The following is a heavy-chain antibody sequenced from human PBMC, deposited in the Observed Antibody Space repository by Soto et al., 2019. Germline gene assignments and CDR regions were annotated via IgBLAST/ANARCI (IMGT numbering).Heavy chain of an antibody. Sequence: ILQHPVKGLEWIGYVYYAGSTNYNPSLKSRVTMSVDTSKNQFSLELTSVTAADTAVYYFARQGSGGPVLDFRVPGTTVTVSS. D-gene: IGHD3-16*01. V-gene: IGHV4-59*08. CDR3: ARQGSGGPVLDF. J-gene: IGHJ3*01. CDR2: VYYAGST.